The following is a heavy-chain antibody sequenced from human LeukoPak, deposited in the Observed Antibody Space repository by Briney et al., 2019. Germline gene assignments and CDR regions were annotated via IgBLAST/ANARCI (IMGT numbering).Heavy chain of an antibody. CDR1: GGTFSSYA. CDR2: IIPILGIA. J-gene: IGHJ6*02. CDR3: ARDRLIAVAGTFTAVEYGMDV. Sequence: SVKVSCKASGGTFSSYAISWVRQAPGQGLEWMGRIIPILGIANYAQKFQGRVTITADESTSTAYMELSSLRSEDTAVYYCARDRLIAVAGTFTAVEYGMDVWGQGTTVTVSS. V-gene: IGHV1-69*04. D-gene: IGHD6-19*01.